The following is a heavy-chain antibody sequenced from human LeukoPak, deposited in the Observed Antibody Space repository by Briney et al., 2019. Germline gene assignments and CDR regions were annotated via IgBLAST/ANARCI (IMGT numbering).Heavy chain of an antibody. J-gene: IGHJ4*02. CDR2: IGNTET. Sequence: GGSLRLSCATSGFTFNTNAMSWVRQAPGKGLEWVLTIGNTETFYADSVTGRFTISRDNSKNTVYLHMNSLRVEDTAVYYCAKDWIQFNRVFDCFDSWGQGTLVTVSS. CDR1: GFTFNTNA. V-gene: IGHV3-23*01. D-gene: IGHD2-21*01. CDR3: AKDWIQFNRVFDCFDS.